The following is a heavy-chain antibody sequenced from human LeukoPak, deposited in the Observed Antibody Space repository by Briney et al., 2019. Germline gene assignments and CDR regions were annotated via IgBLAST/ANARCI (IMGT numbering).Heavy chain of an antibody. CDR3: ARDLCFGDSTCSGMDV. J-gene: IGHJ6*02. V-gene: IGHV4-4*07. D-gene: IGHD3-3*01. CDR1: GGSISSYY. Sequence: SETLSLTCTVSGGSISSYYWSWIRQPAGKGLEWIGRIYTSGSTNYNPSLKSRVTMSVDTSKNQFSLKLSSVTAADTAVYYCARDLCFGDSTCSGMDVWGQGTTVTVSS. CDR2: IYTSGST.